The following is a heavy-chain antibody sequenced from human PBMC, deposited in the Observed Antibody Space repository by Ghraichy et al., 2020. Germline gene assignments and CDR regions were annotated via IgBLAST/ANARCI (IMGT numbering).Heavy chain of an antibody. J-gene: IGHJ3*02. V-gene: IGHV4-4*02. CDR3: ATWNYGAFDI. CDR1: GCSISSANW. CDR2: IFHSGNT. Sequence: SETLSLTCAVSGCSISSANWWSWVRQPPGRGLEWIGEIFHSGNTNYQPTLKSRVTISVDKSKSQFSLKLRAVTAADTAVYYCATWNYGAFDIWGQGTMVTVS. D-gene: IGHD1-7*01.